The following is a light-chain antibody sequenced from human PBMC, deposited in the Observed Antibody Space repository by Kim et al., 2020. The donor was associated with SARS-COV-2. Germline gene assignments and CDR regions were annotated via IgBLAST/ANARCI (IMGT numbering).Light chain of an antibody. CDR1: QSVLYSSNNKNY. V-gene: IGKV4-1*01. CDR2: WTS. CDR3: QQYFSVPFT. Sequence: ATINCKSSQSVLYSSNNKNYFGWYQQKPGQPPKVLIYWTSTRESGVPDRFSGSGSGTDFNLTISNLQAEDVAVYYCQQYFSVPFTFGGGTKVEIK. J-gene: IGKJ4*01.